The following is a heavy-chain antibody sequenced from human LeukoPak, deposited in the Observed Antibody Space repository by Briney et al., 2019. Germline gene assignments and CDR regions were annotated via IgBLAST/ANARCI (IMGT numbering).Heavy chain of an antibody. V-gene: IGHV3-21*01. CDR2: ITRSSIYT. CDR1: GFTFSNYN. D-gene: IGHD5-24*01. J-gene: IGHJ4*02. Sequence: GGSLRLSCAASGFTFSNYNMNWVRQTPGKGLEWVSSITRSSIYTFYADSVKGRFTISRDNSKNTLYLQMNSLRAEDTAVYYCAKDRGNYFDYWGQGTLVTVSS. CDR3: AKDRGNYFDY.